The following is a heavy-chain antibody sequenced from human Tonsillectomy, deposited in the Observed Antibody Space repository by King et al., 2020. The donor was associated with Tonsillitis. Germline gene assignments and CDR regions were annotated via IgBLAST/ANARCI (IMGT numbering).Heavy chain of an antibody. D-gene: IGHD1-26*01. V-gene: IGHV1-2*02. CDR2: INPKSGGT. Sequence: QLVQSGAEVKKPGASVKVSCQASGYIFTGYFVHWVREAPGQGLEWMGWINPKSGGTNYAQEFQGRVTMTRDKSIRTAYMEGSRLRSDDTAVYYCARGTEWELCYMDVWGTGTTVTVSS. CDR3: ARGTEWELCYMDV. J-gene: IGHJ6*03. CDR1: GYIFTGYF.